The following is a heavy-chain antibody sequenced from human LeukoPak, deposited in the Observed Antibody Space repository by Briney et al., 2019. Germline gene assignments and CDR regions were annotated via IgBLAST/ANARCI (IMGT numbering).Heavy chain of an antibody. D-gene: IGHD5-24*01. CDR3: ARLHSPRNGWLQLIHAYFDY. CDR1: GFTFSSYW. Sequence: GGSLRLSCAASGFTFSSYWMSWVRQAPGKGLEWVANIKQDGSEKYYVDSVKGRFTISRDNAKNSLYLQMNSLRAEDTAVYYCARLHSPRNGWLQLIHAYFDYWGQGTLVTVSS. J-gene: IGHJ4*02. V-gene: IGHV3-7*01. CDR2: IKQDGSEK.